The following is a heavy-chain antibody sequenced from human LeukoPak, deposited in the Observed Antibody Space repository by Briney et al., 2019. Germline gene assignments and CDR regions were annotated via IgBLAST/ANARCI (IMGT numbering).Heavy chain of an antibody. CDR2: IYYSGST. CDR3: ARSITMIVEFDY. V-gene: IGHV4-59*01. J-gene: IGHJ4*02. D-gene: IGHD3-22*01. CDR1: GGSISSYY. Sequence: KASATLSITCTDSGGSISSYYCSCIRQPPGHGLEWIGYIYYSGSTNYYPSLNCRVTISVDTSKDQFSLKLSSVTAADTAVYYCARSITMIVEFDYWGQGTLVTVSS.